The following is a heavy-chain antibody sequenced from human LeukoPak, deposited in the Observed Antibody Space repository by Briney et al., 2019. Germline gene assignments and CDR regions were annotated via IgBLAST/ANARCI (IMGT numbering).Heavy chain of an antibody. CDR1: GFTFSSYW. V-gene: IGHV3-7*01. Sequence: GGSLRLSCAASGFTFSSYWMSWVRQAPGKGLEWVANIKQDGSEKYYVDSVKGRFTISRDNAKNSLYLQMNSLRAEDPAVYYCARGREELRRIWGAEHYYYYIDVWGKGTTVTVSS. J-gene: IGHJ6*03. D-gene: IGHD1-26*01. CDR3: ARGREELRRIWGAEHYYYYIDV. CDR2: IKQDGSEK.